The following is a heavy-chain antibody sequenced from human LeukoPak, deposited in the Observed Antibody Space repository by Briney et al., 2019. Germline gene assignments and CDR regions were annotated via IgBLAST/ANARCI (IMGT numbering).Heavy chain of an antibody. Sequence: SETLSLTCSVSGGSISSHYWSWIRQPPGKGLEWIGYIYYSGSTKYNPSLKSRVTISVDTSKNQFSLKLSSVTAADTAVYYCARRITIFGVAPPGSWFDPWGQETLATVSS. V-gene: IGHV4-59*08. CDR2: IYYSGST. D-gene: IGHD3-3*01. CDR3: ARRITIFGVAPPGSWFDP. J-gene: IGHJ5*02. CDR1: GGSISSHY.